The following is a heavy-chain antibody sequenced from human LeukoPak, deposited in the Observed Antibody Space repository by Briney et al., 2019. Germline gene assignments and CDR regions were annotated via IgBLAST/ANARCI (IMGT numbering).Heavy chain of an antibody. CDR3: ARERAGIWDSFDY. CDR1: GFTFNSYG. D-gene: IGHD3-10*01. V-gene: IGHV3-23*01. CDR2: ISGSGGST. J-gene: IGHJ4*02. Sequence: TGASLRLSCAASGFTFNSYGMSWVRQAPGKGLEWVSVISGSGGSTYYADSVKVRFTISRDNSKNRLYLQMNSLRAEDTAVYYCARERAGIWDSFDYWGQGTLVTVSS.